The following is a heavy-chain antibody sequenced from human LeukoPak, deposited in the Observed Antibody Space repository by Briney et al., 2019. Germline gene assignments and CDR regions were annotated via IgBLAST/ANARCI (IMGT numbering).Heavy chain of an antibody. CDR3: AKDGASGLVVPAATGY. V-gene: IGHV3-23*01. D-gene: IGHD2-2*01. J-gene: IGHJ4*02. CDR2: ISGSGGST. CDR1: GFTFSSYA. Sequence: PGGSLRLSCAASGFTFSSYAMSWVRQAPGKGLEWVSAISGSGGSTYYADSVKGRFTISRDNSKNTLYLQMNSLRAEDTAVYYCAKDGASGLVVPAATGYWGQGTLVTVSS.